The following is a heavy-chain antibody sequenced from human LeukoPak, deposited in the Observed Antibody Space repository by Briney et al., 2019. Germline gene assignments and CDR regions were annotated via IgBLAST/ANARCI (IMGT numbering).Heavy chain of an antibody. CDR3: ERASTVNDALDI. CDR2: MNPNSGNT. Sequence: ASVKVSCKSSGYTFTSYDIDWVRQATGQGLEWMGCMNPNSGNTGYAQQDQGTVTITRNTSISTAYMELSRLCSEDTSVYSCERASTVNDALDIWGQGTMVTVSS. CDR1: GYTFTSYD. V-gene: IGHV1-8*03. J-gene: IGHJ3*02. D-gene: IGHD4-17*01.